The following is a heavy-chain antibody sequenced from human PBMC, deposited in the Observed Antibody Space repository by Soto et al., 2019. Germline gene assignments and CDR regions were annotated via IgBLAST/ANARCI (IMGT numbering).Heavy chain of an antibody. V-gene: IGHV2-5*02. J-gene: IGHJ6*02. Sequence: QITLKESGPTLVKPTQTLTLTCTFSGFSLSTSGVGVGWIRQPPGKALEWLALIYWDDDKRYSPSLKSRLTITKDTSKNQVVLTMTNMDPVDTATYYCAHSTYIDPYYYYYGTDVWGQGTTVTVSS. CDR3: AHSTYIDPYYYYYGTDV. CDR1: GFSLSTSGVG. CDR2: IYWDDDK. D-gene: IGHD3-9*01.